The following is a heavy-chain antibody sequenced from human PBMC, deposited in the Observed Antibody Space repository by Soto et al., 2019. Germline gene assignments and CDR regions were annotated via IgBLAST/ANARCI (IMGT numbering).Heavy chain of an antibody. CDR2: IWYDGSNK. J-gene: IGHJ5*02. CDR1: GFTFSSYG. V-gene: IGHV3-33*01. CDR3: ARDGDGGELSLDNWFDP. D-gene: IGHD3-16*02. Sequence: QVQLVESGGGVVQPGRSLRLSCAASGFTFSSYGMHWVRQAPGKGLEWVAVIWYDGSNKYYADSVKGRFTISRDNSKNTLYLQMNSLRAEDTAVYYCARDGDGGELSLDNWFDPWGQGTLVTVSS.